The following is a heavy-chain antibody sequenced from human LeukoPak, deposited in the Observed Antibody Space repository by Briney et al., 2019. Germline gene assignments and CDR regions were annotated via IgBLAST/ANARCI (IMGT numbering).Heavy chain of an antibody. J-gene: IGHJ4*02. CDR2: TYYRSKWYN. CDR1: GDSVSSNSAT. V-gene: IGHV6-1*01. D-gene: IGHD6-19*01. CDR3: ARAPHGSGCDY. Sequence: PSQTLSLTCAISGDSVSSNSATWIWIRQSPSRGLEWLGRTYYRSKWYNDYGLSVKSRITVNPDTSKNQFSLQLNSVTPGDTAVYYCARAPHGSGCDYWSQGALVTVSS.